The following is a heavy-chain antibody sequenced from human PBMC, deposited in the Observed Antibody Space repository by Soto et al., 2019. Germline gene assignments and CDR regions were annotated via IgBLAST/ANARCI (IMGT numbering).Heavy chain of an antibody. V-gene: IGHV4-59*01. Sequence: VQLQESGPGLVKPSETLSLTCTVSGVSMSSYHWSWIRQPPGKGLEWIGYIYYSGRTNFNPSLTSRVTMSDDTSKNQFSLRLNSVTAAVTAVYYCASLSGDGWFDPWGRGTLVTVSS. D-gene: IGHD3-10*01. CDR2: IYYSGRT. J-gene: IGHJ5*02. CDR3: ASLSGDGWFDP. CDR1: GVSMSSYH.